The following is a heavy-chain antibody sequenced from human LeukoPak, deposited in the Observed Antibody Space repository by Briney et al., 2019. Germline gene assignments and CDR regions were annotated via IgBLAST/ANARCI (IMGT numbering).Heavy chain of an antibody. CDR2: VYHSATT. D-gene: IGHD2-2*01. Sequence: SETLSLTCRVSDYSISSGYYWGWIRQPPGKGLEWIGSVYHSATTYYNPSLKSRVTISVDTSKNQFSLKLSSVTAADTAVYYCARIPTNAVPAAHNGFDIWGQGTMLTVSS. CDR1: DYSISSGYY. CDR3: ARIPTNAVPAAHNGFDI. V-gene: IGHV4-38-2*01. J-gene: IGHJ3*02.